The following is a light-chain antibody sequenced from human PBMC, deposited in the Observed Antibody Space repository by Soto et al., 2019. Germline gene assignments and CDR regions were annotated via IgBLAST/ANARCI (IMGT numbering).Light chain of an antibody. V-gene: IGKV3-20*01. J-gene: IGKJ1*01. CDR2: AAS. Sequence: ENVLTQSPGTLSLSPGERATLSCRASQSVSSSYLAWYQQKPGQAPRLLIYAASNRATGIPDRFSGSGSGTDFTLTISSLEHEDFEVYYCQQYGNSPWTFGQGTKVEIK. CDR1: QSVSSSY. CDR3: QQYGNSPWT.